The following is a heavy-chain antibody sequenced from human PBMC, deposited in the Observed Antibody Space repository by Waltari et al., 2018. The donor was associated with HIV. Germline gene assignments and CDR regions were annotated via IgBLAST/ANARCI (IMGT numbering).Heavy chain of an antibody. CDR3: ARMGQTDDIVTGHHY. CDR2: IYYSGST. CDR1: GGSISSSSYY. J-gene: IGHJ4*02. V-gene: IGHV4-39*01. D-gene: IGHD3-9*01. Sequence: QLHLQESGPGLVKPSETLSLTCTVSGGSISSSSYYWGWIRQPPEKGLAWIGSIYYSGSTYYTPSLKSRVIISVDTSKNQFSVKLSSVTAADTAVYYCARMGQTDDIVTGHHYWGQGTLVTVSS.